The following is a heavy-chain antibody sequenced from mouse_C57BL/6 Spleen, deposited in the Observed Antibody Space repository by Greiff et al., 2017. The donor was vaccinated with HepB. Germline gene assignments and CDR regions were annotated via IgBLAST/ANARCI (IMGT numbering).Heavy chain of an antibody. Sequence: QVQLQQPGAELVRPGSSVKLSCKASGYTFTSYWMHWVKQRPIQGLEWIGNIDPSDSETNYNQKFKDKATLTVDKSSSTAYMQLSSLTSEDSAVYYCARSDGSSYAYWGQGTLVTVSA. CDR3: ARSDGSSYAY. V-gene: IGHV1-52*01. CDR1: GYTFTSYW. J-gene: IGHJ3*01. D-gene: IGHD1-1*01. CDR2: IDPSDSET.